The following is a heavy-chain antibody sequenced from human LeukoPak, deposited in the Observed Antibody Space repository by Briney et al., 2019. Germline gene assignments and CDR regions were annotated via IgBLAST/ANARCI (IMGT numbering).Heavy chain of an antibody. CDR1: GGTFSSYA. D-gene: IGHD3-10*01. CDR3: AGNFQSYHFDY. Sequence: GSSVKVSCKASGGTFSSYAISWVRQAPGQGLEWMGGIIPIFGTANYAQKFQGRVTITADKSTSTAYMEPSSLRSEDTAVYYCAGNFQSYHFDYWGQGTLVTVSS. CDR2: IIPIFGTA. V-gene: IGHV1-69*06. J-gene: IGHJ4*02.